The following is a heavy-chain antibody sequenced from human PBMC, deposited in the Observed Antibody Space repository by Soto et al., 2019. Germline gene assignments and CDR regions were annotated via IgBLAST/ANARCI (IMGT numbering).Heavy chain of an antibody. J-gene: IGHJ4*02. V-gene: IGHV1-18*01. CDR3: ARLYCGGDCYDPPFDY. CDR2: ISAYDGNT. D-gene: IGHD2-21*02. CDR1: GYTFTSYG. Sequence: QVQLVQSGAEVKKPGASVKVSCKASGYTFTSYGISWVRQAPGQGLEWMGWISAYDGNTNYAQKLQGRVTMTTDTSTSTAYMELRSLRSDDTAVYYCARLYCGGDCYDPPFDYWGQGTLVTVSS.